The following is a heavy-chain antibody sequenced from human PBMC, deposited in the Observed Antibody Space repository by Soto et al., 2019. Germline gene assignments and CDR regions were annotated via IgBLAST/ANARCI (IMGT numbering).Heavy chain of an antibody. D-gene: IGHD3-10*01. CDR3: ARAKDYYGAFGF. V-gene: IGHV4-34*01. CDR2: INHSGST. Sequence: PSETLSLTCAVYGGSFSGYYWSWIRQPPGKGLEWIGEINHSGSTNYNPSLKSRVTISVDTSKNQFSLNLSSVTAADTAVYYCARAKDYYGAFGFWGRGTLVTVSS. CDR1: GGSFSGYY. J-gene: IGHJ4*02.